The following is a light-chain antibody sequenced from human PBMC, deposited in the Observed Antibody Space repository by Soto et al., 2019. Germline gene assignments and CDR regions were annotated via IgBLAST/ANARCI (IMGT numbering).Light chain of an antibody. CDR3: QQYGSSRAIT. V-gene: IGKV3-20*01. CDR1: QTVGSNF. J-gene: IGKJ5*01. CDR2: DAS. Sequence: DIVLTQSPGALSLSPGERAIPSCRASQTVGSNFLAWYQQRPGQAPRLLIYDASSRATGIPDRFSGSGSGTDFTLTISRLEPEDVAVYYCQQYGSSRAITFGQGTRLEIK.